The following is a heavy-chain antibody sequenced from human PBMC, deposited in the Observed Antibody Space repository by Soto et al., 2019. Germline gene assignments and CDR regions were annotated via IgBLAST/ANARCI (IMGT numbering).Heavy chain of an antibody. CDR1: GAAISTTSYY. CDR3: ATGTRGTSPTVPLDY. CDR2: ISHSGDT. D-gene: IGHD1-1*01. V-gene: IGHV4-39*02. J-gene: IGHJ4*02. Sequence: QVQLQESGPGLVKPSETLSLTCTVSGAAISTTSYYWAWIRQPPGKRLEWIASISHSGDTHYNPSLRSRLTISVDTSKDPFALKLSSVTAADTAMYYCATGTRGTSPTVPLDYCGQGTLVTVSS.